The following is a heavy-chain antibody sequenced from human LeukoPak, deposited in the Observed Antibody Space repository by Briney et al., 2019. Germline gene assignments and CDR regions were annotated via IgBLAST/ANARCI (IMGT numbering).Heavy chain of an antibody. J-gene: IGHJ4*02. Sequence: ASVKVSCKASGYSFTSHYMHWVRQAPGQGLEWMGLINPSGSSTLYAQKFQGRVTITRNTSISTAYMELSSLRSADTAVYYCARVTGYMIEDYFDYWGQGTLVTVSS. D-gene: IGHD3-22*01. V-gene: IGHV1-46*01. CDR1: GYSFTSHY. CDR3: ARVTGYMIEDYFDY. CDR2: INPSGSST.